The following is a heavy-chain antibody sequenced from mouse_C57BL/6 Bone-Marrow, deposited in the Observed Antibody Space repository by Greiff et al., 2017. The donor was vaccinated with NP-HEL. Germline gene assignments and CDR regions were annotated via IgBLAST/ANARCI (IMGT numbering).Heavy chain of an antibody. Sequence: VQLKESGGGLVQPGGSLKLSCAASGFTFSDYGMAWVRQAPRKGPEWVAFISNLAYSIYYADTVTGRFTISRENAKNTLYLEMSSLRSEDTAMYYCARHKSNGFDYWGQGTTLTVSS. CDR2: ISNLAYSI. CDR1: GFTFSDYG. D-gene: IGHD2-5*01. J-gene: IGHJ2*01. CDR3: ARHKSNGFDY. V-gene: IGHV5-15*01.